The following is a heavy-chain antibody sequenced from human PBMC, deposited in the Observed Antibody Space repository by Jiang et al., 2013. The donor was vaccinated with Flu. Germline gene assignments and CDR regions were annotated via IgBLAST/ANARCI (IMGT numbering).Heavy chain of an antibody. J-gene: IGHJ5*02. CDR1: GFSFDDYG. CDR2: INWNSEST. Sequence: VQLLESGGGVVRPGGSLRLSCTGSGFSFDDYGMNWVRQVPGKGLEWVSGINWNSESTVYADSVKGRFTISRDNAKNSLYLQMNSLKVEDTALYYCARAGSSTWDNWLDAWGQGTLVTVSS. D-gene: IGHD2-2*01. CDR3: ARAGSSTWDNWLDA. V-gene: IGHV3-20*04.